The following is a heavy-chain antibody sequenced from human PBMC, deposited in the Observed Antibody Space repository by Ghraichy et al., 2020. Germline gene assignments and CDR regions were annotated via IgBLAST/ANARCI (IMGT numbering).Heavy chain of an antibody. CDR3: ARGPEWSSSWHDY. CDR2: INSDASST. CDR1: GFTFSSYW. D-gene: IGHD6-13*01. J-gene: IGHJ4*02. Sequence: GGSLRLSCAASGFTFSSYWMHWVRQAPGKWLVWVSRINSDASSTSYADSVKGRFTISRDNAKNTLYLQMNSLRAEDTAVYYCARGPEWSSSWHDYWGQGTLVTVSS. V-gene: IGHV3-74*01.